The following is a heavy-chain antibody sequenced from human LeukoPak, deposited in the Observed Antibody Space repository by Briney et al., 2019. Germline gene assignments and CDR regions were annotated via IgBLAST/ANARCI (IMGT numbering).Heavy chain of an antibody. Sequence: GSLRLSCAASGFTFSSYAMHWVRQAPGKGLEWVAVISYDGSNKYYADSVKGRFTISRDNSKNTLYLQMNSLRAEDTAVYYCARGTYYYDSSGYPTFDYWGQGTLVTVSS. CDR1: GFTFSSYA. V-gene: IGHV3-30-3*01. CDR3: ARGTYYYDSSGYPTFDY. D-gene: IGHD3-22*01. CDR2: ISYDGSNK. J-gene: IGHJ4*02.